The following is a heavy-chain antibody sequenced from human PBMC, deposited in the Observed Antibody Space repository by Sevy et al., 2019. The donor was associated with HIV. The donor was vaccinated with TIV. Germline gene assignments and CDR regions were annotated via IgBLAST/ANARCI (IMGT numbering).Heavy chain of an antibody. CDR2: INGDGSST. D-gene: IGHD5-12*01. J-gene: IGHJ2*01. Sequence: GESLKISCAASGFTFSSYWMHWVRQAPGKGLVWVSRINGDGSSTSYADFVKGRFTISRDNAKNTLYLQMNSLRAEDTAVYYCARADVEMATINWYFDLWGRGTLVTVSS. V-gene: IGHV3-74*01. CDR1: GFTFSSYW. CDR3: ARADVEMATINWYFDL.